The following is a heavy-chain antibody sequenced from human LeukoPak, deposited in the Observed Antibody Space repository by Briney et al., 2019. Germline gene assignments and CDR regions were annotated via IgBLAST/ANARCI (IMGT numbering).Heavy chain of an antibody. D-gene: IGHD3-10*01. V-gene: IGHV4-38-2*01. J-gene: IGHJ4*02. Sequence: SETLSLTCAVSGYSISSGYYWGWIRQPPGKGLERIGSIYHSGSTYYNPSLKSRVTISVDTSKNQFSLKLSSVTAADTAVYYCASLGITMVRGVIIEGGLFDYWGQGTLVTVSS. CDR2: IYHSGST. CDR3: ASLGITMVRGVIIEGGLFDY. CDR1: GYSISSGYY.